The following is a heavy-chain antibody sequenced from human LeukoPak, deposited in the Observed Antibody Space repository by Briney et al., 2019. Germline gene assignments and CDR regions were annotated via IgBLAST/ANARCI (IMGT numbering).Heavy chain of an antibody. CDR1: GGTFSSYA. J-gene: IGHJ3*02. V-gene: IGHV1-69*05. Sequence: ASVEVSCKASGGTFSSYAISWVRQAPGQGLEWMGGIIPIFGTANYAQKFQGRVTITTDESTSTAYMELSSLRSEDTAVYYCARDSHNAFDIWGQGTMVTVSS. CDR2: IIPIFGTA. CDR3: ARDSHNAFDI.